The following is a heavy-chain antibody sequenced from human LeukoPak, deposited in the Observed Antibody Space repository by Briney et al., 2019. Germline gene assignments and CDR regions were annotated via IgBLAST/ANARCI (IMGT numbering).Heavy chain of an antibody. V-gene: IGHV3-74*01. CDR1: GFTFSGYW. Sequence: GGSLRLSCAASGFTFSGYWMHWVRQAPGKGLVWVSRINSDGSSTGYADSVKGRFTISRDNAKNTLYLQMNSLRAEDTAVYYCARLYCSGGSCYSAPDYWGQGTLVTVSS. J-gene: IGHJ4*02. CDR3: ARLYCSGGSCYSAPDY. D-gene: IGHD2-15*01. CDR2: INSDGSST.